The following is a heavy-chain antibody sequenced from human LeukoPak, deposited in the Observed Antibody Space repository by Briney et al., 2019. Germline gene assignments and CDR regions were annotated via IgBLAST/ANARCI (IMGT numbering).Heavy chain of an antibody. D-gene: IGHD4-17*01. CDR1: GGSITSYY. J-gene: IGHJ4*02. CDR3: ARGDYVFDY. Sequence: SETLSLTCTVSGGSITSYYWSWIRQPPGKGLEWIGYIYYSGTTNYNPSLKSRVTISVDTSKNQFSLKLSSVTAADTAVYYCARGDYVFDYWGRGTLVTVSS. CDR2: IYYSGTT. V-gene: IGHV4-59*08.